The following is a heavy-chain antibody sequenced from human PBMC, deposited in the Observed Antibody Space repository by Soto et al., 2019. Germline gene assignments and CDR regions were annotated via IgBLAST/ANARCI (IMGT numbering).Heavy chain of an antibody. J-gene: IGHJ6*03. CDR2: IRSKANSYAT. CDR1: GFTFSGAA. CDR3: ARRGYGSRWTNVYMDV. D-gene: IGHD6-13*01. Sequence: GGSLRLSCAASGFTFSGAAMHWVRQASGKGLEWVGRIRSKANSYATAYAASVRGRFTISRDDSKNTAYLQMNSLKTEDTAVYYCARRGYGSRWTNVYMDVWGKGTTVTVSS. V-gene: IGHV3-73*01.